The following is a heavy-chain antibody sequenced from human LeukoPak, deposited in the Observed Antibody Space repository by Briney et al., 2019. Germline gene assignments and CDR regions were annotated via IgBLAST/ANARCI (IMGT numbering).Heavy chain of an antibody. V-gene: IGHV4-31*03. Sequence: SQTLSLTCTVSGGSISSGGYYWRWIRQHPGKGLEWIGYIYYSGSTYYNPSLKSRVTISVDTSKNQFSLKLSSVTAADTAVYYCARSCPDYYDSSGYRPFDYWGQGTLVTVSS. CDR2: IYYSGST. CDR3: ARSCPDYYDSSGYRPFDY. CDR1: GGSISSGGYY. J-gene: IGHJ4*02. D-gene: IGHD3-22*01.